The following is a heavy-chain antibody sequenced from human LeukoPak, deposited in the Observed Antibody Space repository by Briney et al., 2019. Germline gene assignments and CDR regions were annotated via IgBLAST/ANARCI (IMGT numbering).Heavy chain of an antibody. J-gene: IGHJ6*02. V-gene: IGHV1-69*04. CDR2: IIPVLNIT. D-gene: IGHD5-18*01. Sequence: ASVKVSLKTSVGTFSTSAITLVRQAPAQGLEWMGRIIPVLNITTYAQRFQGRVTITADTSTSTVYMELSSLRSEETAVYYCARDQGLTAPPPYGLDVWGQGTTVIVSS. CDR3: ARDQGLTAPPPYGLDV. CDR1: VGTFSTSA.